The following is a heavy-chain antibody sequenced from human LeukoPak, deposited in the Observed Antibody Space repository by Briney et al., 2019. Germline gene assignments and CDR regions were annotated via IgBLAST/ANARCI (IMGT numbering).Heavy chain of an antibody. CDR1: GFTFSSYG. V-gene: IGHV3-30*03. CDR3: ARVRYSSGWYAGGDY. Sequence: GRSLRLSCAASGFTFSSYGMHWVRQAPGKGLEWVAVISYDGSNKYYADSVKGRFTISRDNSKNTLYLQMNSLRAEDTAVYYCARVRYSSGWYAGGDYWGQGTLVTVSS. CDR2: ISYDGSNK. J-gene: IGHJ4*02. D-gene: IGHD6-19*01.